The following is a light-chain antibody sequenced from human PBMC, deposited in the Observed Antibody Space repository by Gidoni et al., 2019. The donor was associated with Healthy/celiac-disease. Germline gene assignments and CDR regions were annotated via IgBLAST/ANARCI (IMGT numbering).Light chain of an antibody. CDR2: DAS. V-gene: IGKV1-13*02. CDR1: QGISSA. J-gene: IGKJ3*01. Sequence: ATQWTQSQSSLSASVGDRVTITCRASQGISSALAWYQKKPGKAPKLLIYDASSLESGVPSRFSGSGSGTDFTLTISSLQPEDFATYYCQQFNSYRLFTFGPGTKVDIK. CDR3: QQFNSYRLFT.